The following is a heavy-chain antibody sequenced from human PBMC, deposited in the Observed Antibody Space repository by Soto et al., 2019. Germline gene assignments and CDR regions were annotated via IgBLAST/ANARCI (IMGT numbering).Heavy chain of an antibody. Sequence: QVQLVESGGGLVKPGGSLRLSCAASGFTFSDYYMSWIRQAPGKGLEWVSYISSSGSTIYYADSVKGRFTISRDNAKNSLYLQMNSLRAEDTAVYYCAKNLPVVTAAIFGVVRFDPWGQGTLVTVSS. J-gene: IGHJ5*02. CDR2: ISSSGSTI. D-gene: IGHD2-2*01. CDR1: GFTFSDYY. V-gene: IGHV3-11*01. CDR3: AKNLPVVTAAIFGVVRFDP.